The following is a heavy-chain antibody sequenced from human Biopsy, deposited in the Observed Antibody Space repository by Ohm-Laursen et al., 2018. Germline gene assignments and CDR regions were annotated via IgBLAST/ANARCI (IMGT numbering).Heavy chain of an antibody. Sequence: SLRLSCSASGAALSGYSMTWVRQAPGKGLDWVSSITGGSNYINYADSVKGRLTISRENAKNSLYLQLDSLRVEDTAVYYCAAERLPSGIGGPWLDPWGQGTLVIVSS. J-gene: IGHJ5*02. V-gene: IGHV3-21*06. D-gene: IGHD3-16*01. CDR3: AAERLPSGIGGPWLDP. CDR1: GAALSGYS. CDR2: ITGGSNYI.